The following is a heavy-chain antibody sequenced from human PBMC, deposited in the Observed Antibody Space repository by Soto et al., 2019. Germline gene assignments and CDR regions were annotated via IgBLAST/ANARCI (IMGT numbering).Heavy chain of an antibody. CDR3: ARGGFLEWLFSYYYGMDV. D-gene: IGHD3-3*01. V-gene: IGHV1-18*01. CDR2: ISAYNGNT. CDR1: GYTFTSYG. Sequence: QVQLVQSGAEVKKPGASVKVSCKASGYTFTSYGISWVRQAPGQGLEWMGWISAYNGNTNYAQKLQGRVTMTTDTSTSTAYMELRSLRSDQTAVYYCARGGFLEWLFSYYYGMDVWGQGTTVTVSS. J-gene: IGHJ6*02.